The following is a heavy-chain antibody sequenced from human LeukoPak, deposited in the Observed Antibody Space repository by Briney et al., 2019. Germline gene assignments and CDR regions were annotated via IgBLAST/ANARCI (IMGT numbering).Heavy chain of an antibody. Sequence: KPSETLSLTCTVSGGSIGSDYWTWIRQPPGKGLEYIGYIYYTGGTNYNPSLKSRVTISVDTSKNQFSLKLSSVTAADTAVYFCAKYGNSGWVIDNWGQETLVTVSS. CDR1: GGSIGSDY. D-gene: IGHD6-19*01. CDR2: IYYTGGT. V-gene: IGHV4-59*08. CDR3: AKYGNSGWVIDN. J-gene: IGHJ4*02.